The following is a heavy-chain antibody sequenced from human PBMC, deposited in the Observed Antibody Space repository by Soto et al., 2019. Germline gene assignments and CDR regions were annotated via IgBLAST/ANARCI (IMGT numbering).Heavy chain of an antibody. D-gene: IGHD6-19*01. CDR1: GFTFSYYS. CDR2: ISGSSTYI. J-gene: IGHJ4*02. CDR3: ARGDGAGLYNSGWSPRY. V-gene: IGHV3-21*04. Sequence: EVQLVESGGGLVKPGESLRVSCAASGFTFSYYSLHWVRQAPGKGLEWVSSISGSSTYIYYADRVKGRCTISRDNAKNSLYLRMDGLRAEDTAVYYCARGDGAGLYNSGWSPRYWGQGILVIVSS.